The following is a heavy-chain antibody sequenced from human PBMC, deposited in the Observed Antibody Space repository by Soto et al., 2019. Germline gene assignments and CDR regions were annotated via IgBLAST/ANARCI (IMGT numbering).Heavy chain of an antibody. CDR1: GYTFTSYY. CDR3: ARGEQWLVNRFTPHEY. J-gene: IGHJ4*02. Sequence: ASVKVSCKASGYTFTSYYMHWVRQAPGQGLEWMGIINPSGGSTSYAQKFQGRVTMTRDTSTSTVYMELSSLRSEDTAVYYCARGEQWLVNRFTPHEYWGQGTLVTVSS. D-gene: IGHD6-19*01. V-gene: IGHV1-46*03. CDR2: INPSGGST.